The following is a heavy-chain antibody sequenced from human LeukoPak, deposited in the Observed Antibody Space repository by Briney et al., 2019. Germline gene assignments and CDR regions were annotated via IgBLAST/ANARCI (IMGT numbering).Heavy chain of an antibody. Sequence: SETLSLTCTVSGGSISSSSYYWGWIRQPPGKGLEWIGSIYYSGSTYYNPSLKSRVTISVDTSKNQFSLKLSSVTAADTAFYYCARGRKGGSALWGQGTLVTVSS. CDR2: IYYSGST. CDR1: GGSISSSSYY. CDR3: ARGRKGGSAL. J-gene: IGHJ4*02. V-gene: IGHV4-39*07. D-gene: IGHD3-10*01.